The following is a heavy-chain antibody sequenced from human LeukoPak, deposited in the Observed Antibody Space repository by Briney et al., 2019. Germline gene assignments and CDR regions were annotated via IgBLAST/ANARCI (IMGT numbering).Heavy chain of an antibody. Sequence: SETLSLTCTISGGSISSYYWSWIRQPAGKGLEWIGRIYTSGSTNYNPSLKSRVTMSVDTSKNQFSLKLSSVTAADTAVYYCARGQLLLLGFYYMDVWGKGTTVTISS. V-gene: IGHV4-4*07. CDR1: GGSISSYY. D-gene: IGHD2-2*01. CDR2: IYTSGST. CDR3: ARGQLLLLGFYYMDV. J-gene: IGHJ6*03.